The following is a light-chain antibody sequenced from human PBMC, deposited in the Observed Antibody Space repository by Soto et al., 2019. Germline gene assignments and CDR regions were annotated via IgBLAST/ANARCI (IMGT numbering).Light chain of an antibody. CDR2: STN. J-gene: IGLJ3*02. V-gene: IGLV8-61*01. CDR3: VLYLGSGFWV. Sequence: QAVVTQEPSFSVSPGGTVTLTCGLSSGSVSISYYPSWYQQTPGQAPRTLIYSTNTRFSGVPHRFSGSILGNKAALTITGAQADDESDYYCVLYLGSGFWVFGGGTKVTVL. CDR1: SGSVSISYY.